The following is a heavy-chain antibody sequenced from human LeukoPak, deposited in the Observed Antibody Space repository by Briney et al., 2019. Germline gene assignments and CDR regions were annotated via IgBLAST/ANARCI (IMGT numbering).Heavy chain of an antibody. CDR3: ARWTQYSSSWYGGYYYYMDV. Sequence: SETLSLTCTVSGGSISSYYWSWIRQPPGKGLEWIGYIYYNPSLKSRVTISVDTSKNQFSLKLSSVTAADTAVYYCARWTQYSSSWYGGYYYYMDVWGKGTTVTISS. J-gene: IGHJ6*03. CDR1: GGSISSYY. V-gene: IGHV4-59*01. D-gene: IGHD6-13*01. CDR2: IYY.